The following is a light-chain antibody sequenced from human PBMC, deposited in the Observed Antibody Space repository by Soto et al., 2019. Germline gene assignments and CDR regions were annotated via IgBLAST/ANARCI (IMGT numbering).Light chain of an antibody. J-gene: IGKJ4*01. Sequence: EIVLTQSPGTLSLSPGERATLSCRASQSVSSSYLAWYQQKPGQAPRLLIYGASSRATGIPDRFSGSGSGTDFTLTISRLEPEEFAVYYCQQYGSSLFGGGTKV. CDR2: GAS. V-gene: IGKV3-20*01. CDR1: QSVSSSY. CDR3: QQYGSSL.